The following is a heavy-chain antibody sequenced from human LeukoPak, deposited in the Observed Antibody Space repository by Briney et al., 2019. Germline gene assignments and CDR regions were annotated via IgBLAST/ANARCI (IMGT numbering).Heavy chain of an antibody. V-gene: IGHV3-53*05. CDR1: GFISSNY. Sequence: GGSLRLSCAASGFISSNYMSWARQAPGKGLEWVSVIYDGATTYYADSVKGRFTISRDNSKNTLYLQMNSLRPEDTALYYCANKLSYSSGWFWGQGTLVTVSS. D-gene: IGHD6-19*01. CDR3: ANKLSYSSGWF. J-gene: IGHJ4*02. CDR2: IYDGATT.